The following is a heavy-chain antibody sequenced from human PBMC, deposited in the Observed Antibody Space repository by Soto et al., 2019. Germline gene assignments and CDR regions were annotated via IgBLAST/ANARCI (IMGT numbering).Heavy chain of an antibody. CDR1: GFTVSSNY. D-gene: IGHD6-13*01. V-gene: IGHV3-53*01. J-gene: IGHJ4*02. CDR3: ATRIAATGRYFFDY. CDR2: IYSGDTT. Sequence: GSLRLSCAASGFTVSSNYMSWVRQAPGKGLEWVSVIYSGDTTYYADSVKGRFTISRDNSKNTLFLQMNSLRAEDTAVYYCATRIAATGRYFFDYWGQGTLVTVSS.